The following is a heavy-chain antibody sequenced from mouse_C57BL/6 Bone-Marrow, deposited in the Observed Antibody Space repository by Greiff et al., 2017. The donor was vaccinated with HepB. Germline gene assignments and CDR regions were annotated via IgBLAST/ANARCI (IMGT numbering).Heavy chain of an antibody. V-gene: IGHV5-17*01. CDR3: ARPMISAWFAY. CDR2: ISSGSSTI. J-gene: IGHJ3*01. D-gene: IGHD2-4*01. CDR1: GFTFSDYG. Sequence: DVKLVESGGGLVKPGGSLKLSCAASGFTFSDYGMHWVRQAPEKGLEWVAYISSGSSTIYYADTVKGRFTISRDNAKNTLFLQMTSRRSEDTAMYYCARPMISAWFAYWGQGTLVTVSA.